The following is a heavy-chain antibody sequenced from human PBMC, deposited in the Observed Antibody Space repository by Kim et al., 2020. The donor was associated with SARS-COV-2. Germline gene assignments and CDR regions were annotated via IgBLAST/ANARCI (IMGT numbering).Heavy chain of an antibody. CDR1: GGSFSGYY. J-gene: IGHJ4*02. CDR3: ARGRAY. Sequence: SETLSLTCAVYGGSFSGYYWSWIRQPPGKGLEWIGEINHSGSTNYNPSLKSRVTISVDTSKNQFSLKLSSVTAADTAVYYCARGRAYWGQGTLVTVSS. CDR2: INHSGST. V-gene: IGHV4-34*01.